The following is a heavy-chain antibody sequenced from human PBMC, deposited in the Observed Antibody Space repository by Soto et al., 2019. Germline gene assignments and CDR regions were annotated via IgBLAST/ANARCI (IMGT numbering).Heavy chain of an antibody. CDR1: GFTFSSYG. V-gene: IGHV3-33*01. CDR2: IWYDGSNK. D-gene: IGHD5-18*01. J-gene: IGHJ6*02. Sequence: QVQLVESGGGVVQPGRSLRLSCAASGFTFSSYGMHWVRQAPGKGLEWVAVIWYDGSNKYYADSVKGRFTISRDNSKNTLYLQMNSLRAEDTAVYYCARDPKKRLQLWTLSSYYYYGMDVWGQGTTVTVSS. CDR3: ARDPKKRLQLWTLSSYYYYGMDV.